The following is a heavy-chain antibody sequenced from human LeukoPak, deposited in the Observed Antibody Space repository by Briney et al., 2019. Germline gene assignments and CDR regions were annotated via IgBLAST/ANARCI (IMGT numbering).Heavy chain of an antibody. CDR1: GGTFSSYA. CDR3: ASTPGGYYGSGSPLYYYYGMDV. Sequence: GASVKVSCKASGGTFSSYAISWVRQAPGQGLEWMGGIIPIFGTANYAQKCQGRVTITADESTSTAYMELSSLRSEDTAVYYCASTPGGYYGSGSPLYYYYGMDVWGQGTTVTVYS. CDR2: IIPIFGTA. D-gene: IGHD3-10*01. J-gene: IGHJ6*02. V-gene: IGHV1-69*13.